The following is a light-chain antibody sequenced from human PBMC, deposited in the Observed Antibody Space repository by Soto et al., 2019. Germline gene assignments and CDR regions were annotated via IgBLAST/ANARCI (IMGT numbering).Light chain of an antibody. J-gene: IGKJ4*01. Sequence: DIQMTQSPSSLSASVGDRVTITCRASQGINNYLAWYQQKPGKVPRLMIYAASTLHSGVPSRFSGGGSGTEFTLTISSPEPEDVATYYCQKYNSAPLTFGGGTKVDIK. CDR3: QKYNSAPLT. CDR2: AAS. CDR1: QGINNY. V-gene: IGKV1-27*01.